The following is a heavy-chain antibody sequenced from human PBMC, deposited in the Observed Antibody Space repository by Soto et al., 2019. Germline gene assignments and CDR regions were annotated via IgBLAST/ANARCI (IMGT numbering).Heavy chain of an antibody. J-gene: IGHJ4*02. CDR2: IYYSGST. Sequence: PSETLSLTCTVSGGSISSGDYYWSWIRQPPGKGLEWIGYIYYSGSTYYNPSLKSRVTISVDTSKNQFSLKLSSVTAADTAVYYCARHDYGSNAFDYWGQGTLVTVSS. CDR3: ARHDYGSNAFDY. V-gene: IGHV4-30-4*01. CDR1: GGSISSGDYY. D-gene: IGHD4-17*01.